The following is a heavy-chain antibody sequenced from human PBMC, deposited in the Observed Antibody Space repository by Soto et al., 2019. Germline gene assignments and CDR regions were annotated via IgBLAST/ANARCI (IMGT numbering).Heavy chain of an antibody. CDR1: GYTFYNFC. Sequence: ASVKVSCKASGYTFYNFCISWVRQAPGQGLEWMGWISAYNGNTNYAQKFQGRVTMTTDTSTSTAYMEVRSLRSDDTAVYYCARDAPPEDYWGQGTLVTVSS. CDR3: ARDAPPEDY. V-gene: IGHV1-18*01. J-gene: IGHJ4*02. CDR2: ISAYNGNT.